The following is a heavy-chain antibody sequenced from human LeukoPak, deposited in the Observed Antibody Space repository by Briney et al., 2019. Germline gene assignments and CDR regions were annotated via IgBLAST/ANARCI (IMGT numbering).Heavy chain of an antibody. CDR3: AKDLSSAITSALVLDV. D-gene: IGHD3-22*01. Sequence: GGXLRLSCKVSGFTFDDYAMHWVRHTPGKGLEWVLGITWNRDNIGYGDSVKGRFTISRDNVKNVLYLQMNSLRPEDTALYYCAKDLSSAITSALVLDVWGQGTTVIVS. CDR2: ITWNRDNI. J-gene: IGHJ6*02. V-gene: IGHV3-9*01. CDR1: GFTFDDYA.